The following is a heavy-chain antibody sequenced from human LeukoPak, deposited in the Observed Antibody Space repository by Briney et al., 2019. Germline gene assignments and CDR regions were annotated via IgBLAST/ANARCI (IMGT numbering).Heavy chain of an antibody. V-gene: IGHV3-48*04. CDR2: ISSSSSTI. D-gene: IGHD4-17*01. CDR3: ARDGPDYGDYGADY. J-gene: IGHJ4*02. Sequence: GGSLRLSCAASGFTFSSYSMNWVRQAPGKGLEWVSYISSSSSTIYYADSVKGRFTISRDNAKNSLYLQMNSLRAEDTAVYYCARDGPDYGDYGADYWGQGTLVTVSS. CDR1: GFTFSSYS.